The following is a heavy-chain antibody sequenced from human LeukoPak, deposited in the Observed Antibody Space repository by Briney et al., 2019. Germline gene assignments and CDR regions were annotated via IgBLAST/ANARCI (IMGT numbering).Heavy chain of an antibody. CDR3: AREEGGGWYYYYYGMDV. J-gene: IGHJ6*02. CDR2: ISAYNGNT. Sequence: ASVKVSCKASGYTFTSYGISWVRQAPGQGLEWMGWISAYNGNTNHAQKLQGRVTMTTDTSTSTAYMELRSLRSDDTAVYYCAREEGGGWYYYYYGMDVWGQGTTVTVSS. CDR1: GYTFTSYG. D-gene: IGHD6-19*01. V-gene: IGHV1-18*01.